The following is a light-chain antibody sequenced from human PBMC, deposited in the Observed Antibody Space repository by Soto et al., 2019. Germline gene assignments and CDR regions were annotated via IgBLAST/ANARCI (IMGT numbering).Light chain of an antibody. J-gene: IGKJ1*01. V-gene: IGKV1-27*01. CDR1: QGIGRS. Sequence: IQMTQSPSSLSASVGDTVTITCRPSQGIGRSLAWYQQKPGTVPKVLIHAASTLQAGVSSRFSGSGSGTYFTLTSSRLQPEDVATYYCQKYDSVPTFGPGTKVEI. CDR2: AAS. CDR3: QKYDSVPT.